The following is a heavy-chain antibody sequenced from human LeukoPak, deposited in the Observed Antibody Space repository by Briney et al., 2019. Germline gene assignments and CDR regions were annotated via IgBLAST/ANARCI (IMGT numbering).Heavy chain of an antibody. J-gene: IGHJ3*02. CDR1: GGTFSSYA. D-gene: IGHD3-16*01. CDR2: IIPIFGTA. Sequence: SVKVSCKASGGTFSSYAISWVRQAPGQGLEWMGRIIPIFGTASYAQKFQGRVTITTDESTSTAYMELSSLRSEDTAVYYCARDQGAGDYRLMSDAFDIWGQGTMVTVSS. V-gene: IGHV1-69*05. CDR3: ARDQGAGDYRLMSDAFDI.